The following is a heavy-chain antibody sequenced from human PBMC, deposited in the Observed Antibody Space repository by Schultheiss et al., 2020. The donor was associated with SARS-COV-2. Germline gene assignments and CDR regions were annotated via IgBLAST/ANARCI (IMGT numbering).Heavy chain of an antibody. CDR3: ARDDRRRGIYYYYGMDV. J-gene: IGHJ6*02. CDR2: IWYDGSNK. V-gene: IGHV3-33*01. CDR1: GFTFSSYG. D-gene: IGHD3-16*01. Sequence: GGSLRLSCAASGFTFSSYGMHWVRQAPGKGLEWVAVIWYDGSNKYYADSVKGRFTISRDNSKNTLYLHMNSLRAEDTAVYYCARDDRRRGIYYYYGMDVWGQGTTVTVSS.